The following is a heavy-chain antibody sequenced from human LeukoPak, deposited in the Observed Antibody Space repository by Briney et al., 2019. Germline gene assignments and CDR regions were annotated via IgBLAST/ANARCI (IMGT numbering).Heavy chain of an antibody. V-gene: IGHV3-48*04. J-gene: IGHJ4*02. CDR2: ISSSSSTI. CDR3: ARDRALRGYYDSSGQRMAY. D-gene: IGHD3-22*01. CDR1: GFTFSSYS. Sequence: GGSLRLSCAASGFTFSSYSMNWVRQAPGKGLEWVSYISSSSSTIYYADSVKGRFTISRDNAKNSLYLQMNSLRAEDTAVYYCARDRALRGYYDSSGQRMAYWGQGTLVTVSS.